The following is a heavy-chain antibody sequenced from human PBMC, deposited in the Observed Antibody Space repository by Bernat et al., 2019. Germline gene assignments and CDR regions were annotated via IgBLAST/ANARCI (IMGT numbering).Heavy chain of an antibody. CDR2: INHSGST. CDR1: GGSISSSSYY. V-gene: IGHV4-39*07. Sequence: QLQLQESGPGLVEPSETLSLTCTVSGGSISSSSYYWGWIRQPPGKGLEWIGEINHSGSTNYNPSLKSRVTISVDTSKNQFSLKLSSVTAADTAVYYCARGGSSYYYGSGSSEDAFDIWGQGTMVTVSS. CDR3: ARGGSSYYYGSGSSEDAFDI. D-gene: IGHD3-10*01. J-gene: IGHJ3*02.